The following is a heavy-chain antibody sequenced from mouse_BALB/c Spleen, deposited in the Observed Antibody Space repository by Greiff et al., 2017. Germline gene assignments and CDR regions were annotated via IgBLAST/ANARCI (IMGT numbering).Heavy chain of an antibody. J-gene: IGHJ2*01. CDR2: IYPGDGDT. V-gene: IGHV1-80*01. D-gene: IGHD2-14*01. CDR3: ARGVYYRYEGYYFDY. Sequence: QVQLQQSGAELVRPGSSVKISCKASGYAFSSYWMNWVKQRPGQGLEWIGQIYPGDGDTNYNGKFKGKATLTADKSSSTAYMQLSSLTSEDSAVYFCARGVYYRYEGYYFDYWGQGTTLTVSS. CDR1: GYAFSSYW.